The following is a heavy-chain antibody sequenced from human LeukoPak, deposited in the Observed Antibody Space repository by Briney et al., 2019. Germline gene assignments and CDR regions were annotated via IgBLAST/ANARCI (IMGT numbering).Heavy chain of an antibody. CDR2: IYTTGST. CDR3: ARVSGYSYGYYPLDP. J-gene: IGHJ5*02. CDR1: GGSISSGAYY. V-gene: IGHV4-61*09. Sequence: KPSETLSLTCTVSGGSISSGAYYWSWIRQPAGKGLEWTGHIYTTGSTSYSPSLKSRVTISIDTSKNQFSLKLSSVTAADTAVYYCARVSGYSYGYYPLDPWGQGTLVTVSS. D-gene: IGHD5-18*01.